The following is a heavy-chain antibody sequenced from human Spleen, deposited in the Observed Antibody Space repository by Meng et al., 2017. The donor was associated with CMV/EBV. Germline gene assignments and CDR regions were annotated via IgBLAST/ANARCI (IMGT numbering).Heavy chain of an antibody. D-gene: IGHD2-21*02. CDR1: GFTFSSYC. Sequence: GESLKISCAASGFTFSSYCMYWVRQAPGKGLEWVAFIRYGGRDKYYAEAVKGRFTISRDNTKNTLYLQMNSLRAEDTAVYYCAKDMTACTVAGIDVWGQGTTVTVSS. CDR3: AKDMTACTVAGIDV. CDR2: IRYGGRDK. V-gene: IGHV3-30*02. J-gene: IGHJ6*02.